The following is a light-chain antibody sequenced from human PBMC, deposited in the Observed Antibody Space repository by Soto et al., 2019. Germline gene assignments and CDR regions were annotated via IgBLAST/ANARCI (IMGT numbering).Light chain of an antibody. CDR3: SSYTSTRTWV. CDR2: DVS. Sequence: QSVLTQPAYVSGSPGQSITISCTGTSSDVGGYNYVSWYQQHPGKAPKLMIYDVSNRPSGVSNRFSGSKSGNTASLTISGLEAEDEADYYCSSYTSTRTWVFGGGTKLTVL. J-gene: IGLJ3*02. CDR1: SSDVGGYNY. V-gene: IGLV2-14*01.